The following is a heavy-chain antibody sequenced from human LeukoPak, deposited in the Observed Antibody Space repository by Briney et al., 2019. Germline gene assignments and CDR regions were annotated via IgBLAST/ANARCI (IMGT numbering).Heavy chain of an antibody. V-gene: IGHV4-38-2*02. CDR2: IYHSGST. D-gene: IGHD2-2*01. CDR3: ARYCSSTSCYPSYYYYMDV. CDR1: GYSISSGYY. Sequence: SETLSLTCTVSGYSISSGYYWGWIRQPPGKGLEWIGSIYHSGSTYYNPSLKSRVTISVDTSKNQFSLKLSSVTAADTAVYYCARYCSSTSCYPSYYYYMDVWGKGTTVTVSS. J-gene: IGHJ6*03.